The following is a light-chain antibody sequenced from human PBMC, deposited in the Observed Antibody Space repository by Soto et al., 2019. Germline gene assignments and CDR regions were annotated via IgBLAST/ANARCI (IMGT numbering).Light chain of an antibody. V-gene: IGKV3-15*01. Sequence: IVMTQFPATLSVSPGERATLSCRASESVNDNLAWYQQKAGQSPRLLIFGASARATNVPARFSGSGSGTEFTLTTSSLQSEDFAVYYCQQYINWPRTFGQGTKVEIK. CDR2: GAS. J-gene: IGKJ1*01. CDR1: ESVNDN. CDR3: QQYINWPRT.